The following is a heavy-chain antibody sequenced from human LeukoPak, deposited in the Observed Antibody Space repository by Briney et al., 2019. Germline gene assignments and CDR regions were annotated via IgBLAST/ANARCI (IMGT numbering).Heavy chain of an antibody. CDR1: GGSISSGGYS. D-gene: IGHD3-9*01. V-gene: IGHV4-30-2*01. J-gene: IGHJ6*02. CDR2: IYHSGST. CDR3: ASQDYDILTGHYGMDV. Sequence: PSQTLSLTRAVSGGSISSGGYSWSWIRQPPGKGLEWIGYIYHSGSTYYNPSLKSRVTISVDRSKNQFSLKLSSVTAADTAVYYCASQDYDILTGHYGMDVWGQGTTVTVSS.